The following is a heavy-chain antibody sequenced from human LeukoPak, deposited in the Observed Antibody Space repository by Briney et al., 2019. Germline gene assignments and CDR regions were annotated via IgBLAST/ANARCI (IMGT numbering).Heavy chain of an antibody. D-gene: IGHD3-22*01. V-gene: IGHV3-11*04. CDR1: GFTFSDYY. CDR3: ARDSSGYFHWFDP. Sequence: PGRSLRLSCAASGFTFSDYYMSWIRQAPGKGLEWVSYISSSGSTIYYADSVKGRFTISRDNAKNSLYLQMNSLRAEDTAVYYCARDSSGYFHWFDPWGQGTLVTVSS. CDR2: ISSSGSTI. J-gene: IGHJ5*02.